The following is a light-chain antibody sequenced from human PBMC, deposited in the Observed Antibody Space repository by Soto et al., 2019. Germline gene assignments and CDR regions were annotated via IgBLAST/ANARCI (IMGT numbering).Light chain of an antibody. CDR1: QSVRNKY. Sequence: ETVLTQSPGTLSLSTGERATLSCRASQSVRNKYLAWYQQKPGQAPRVLIYGASIRATGIPARFSGSGSGTEFTLTISSLKYEDFAVYYCQQYNNWTRTFGQGTKVDIK. CDR3: QQYNNWTRT. J-gene: IGKJ1*01. V-gene: IGKV3-15*01. CDR2: GAS.